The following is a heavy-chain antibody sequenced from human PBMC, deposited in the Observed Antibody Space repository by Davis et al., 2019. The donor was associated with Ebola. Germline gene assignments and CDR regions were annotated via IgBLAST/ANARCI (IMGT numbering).Heavy chain of an antibody. Sequence: LRLSCTVSGGSISTSYYNYWSWLRQPPGKGLEWIGHIYYNGQTSYRSSLKSRIAMSLDMSKNQFSLKLNSLTATDTAVYYCARLWISYSYFDYWGQGTLVPVSS. J-gene: IGHJ4*02. CDR3: ARLWISYSYFDY. CDR2: IYYNGQT. V-gene: IGHV4-30-4*01. D-gene: IGHD2-8*01. CDR1: GGSISTSYYNY.